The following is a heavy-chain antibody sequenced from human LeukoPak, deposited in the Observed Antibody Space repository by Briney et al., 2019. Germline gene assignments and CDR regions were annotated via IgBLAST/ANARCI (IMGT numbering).Heavy chain of an antibody. D-gene: IGHD3-3*01. CDR1: GFTFSSYE. V-gene: IGHV3-48*03. CDR3: ARVWSYSPDY. Sequence: GGSLRLSCAASGFTFSSYEMNWVRQAPGKGLEWVSCISSSGSTIYYADSVKGRFTISRDNAKNSLYLQMNSLRAEDTAVYYCARVWSYSPDYWGQGTLVTVSS. J-gene: IGHJ4*02. CDR2: ISSSGSTI.